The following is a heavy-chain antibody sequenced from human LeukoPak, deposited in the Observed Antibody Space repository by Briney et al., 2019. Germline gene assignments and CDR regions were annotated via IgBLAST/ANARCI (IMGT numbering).Heavy chain of an antibody. V-gene: IGHV1-69*13. CDR1: GGTFSSYA. Sequence: SVKVSCKASGGTFSSYAISWVRQAPGQGLEWMGGIIPIFGTANYAQKFQGRVTITADESTSTAYMELSSLRSEDTAVYYCARDFEAIAGFDYWGQGTLVTVSS. CDR3: ARDFEAIAGFDY. CDR2: IIPIFGTA. J-gene: IGHJ4*02. D-gene: IGHD6-13*01.